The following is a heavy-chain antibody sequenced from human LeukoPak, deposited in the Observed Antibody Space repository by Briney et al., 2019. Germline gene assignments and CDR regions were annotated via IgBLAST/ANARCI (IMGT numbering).Heavy chain of an antibody. CDR1: GGSFSGYY. CDR3: ARSLFHYDSSGYYRP. D-gene: IGHD3-22*01. CDR2: INHSGST. V-gene: IGHV4-34*01. Sequence: PSETLSLTCAVYGGSFSGYYCSWIRQPPGKGLEWVGEINHSGSTNYNPSLKSRVTISVDTSKNQFSLKLSSVTAADYAVYYCARSLFHYDSSGYYRPWGQGTLVTVSS. J-gene: IGHJ5*02.